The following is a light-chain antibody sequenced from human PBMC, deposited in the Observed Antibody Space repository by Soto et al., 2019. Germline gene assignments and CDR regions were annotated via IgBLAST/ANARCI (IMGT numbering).Light chain of an antibody. V-gene: IGKV3-20*01. J-gene: IGKJ1*01. Sequence: EIVLTQSPGSLSLSPGQRATLSCRASQSVDTTFFAWYQNKPGQAPRLLIYGASKRATGIPGRFSGSGSGTDCTLIISRLEPEEFEVYYCQQYMSSVTFGQGTKGEIK. CDR3: QQYMSSVT. CDR2: GAS. CDR1: QSVDTTF.